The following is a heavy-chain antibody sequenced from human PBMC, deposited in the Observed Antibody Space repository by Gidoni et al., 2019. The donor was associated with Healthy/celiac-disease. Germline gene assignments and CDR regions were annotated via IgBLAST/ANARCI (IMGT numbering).Heavy chain of an antibody. V-gene: IGHV3-21*01. D-gene: IGHD1-26*01. J-gene: IGHJ3*02. CDR3: ARDRWVQPPRDAFDI. Sequence: EVQLVESGGGLVKPGGSLRLSCAASGVTFRSYSMNWVRQAPGKGLEGVSSISSSSSYIYYADSVKGRFTISRDNAKNSLYLQMNSLRAEDTAVYYCARDRWVQPPRDAFDIWGQGTMVTVSS. CDR1: GVTFRSYS. CDR2: ISSSSSYI.